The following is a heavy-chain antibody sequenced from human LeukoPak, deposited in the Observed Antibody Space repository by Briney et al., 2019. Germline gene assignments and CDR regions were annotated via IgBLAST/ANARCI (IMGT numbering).Heavy chain of an antibody. J-gene: IGHJ4*02. D-gene: IGHD3-10*01. CDR3: ARVAYFGSGRGSRYFDY. V-gene: IGHV4-31*03. Sequence: SETLSLTCTVSGGSISSGGYYWSWIRQHPGKGLEWIGYIYYSGSTYYNPSLKSRVTISVDTSKNQFFLKLSSVTAADTAVYYCARVAYFGSGRGSRYFDYWGQGTLVTVSS. CDR1: GGSISSGGYY. CDR2: IYYSGST.